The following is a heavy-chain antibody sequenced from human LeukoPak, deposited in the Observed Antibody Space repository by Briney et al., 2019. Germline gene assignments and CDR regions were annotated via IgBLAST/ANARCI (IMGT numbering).Heavy chain of an antibody. CDR2: IYHSGST. CDR1: GGSISSGGYS. D-gene: IGHD3-10*01. V-gene: IGHV4-30-2*01. Sequence: SETLSLTCAVSGGSISSGGYSWSWIRQPPGKGLEWIGFIYHSGSTYYNPSLKSRVTISVDRSKNQFSLKLSSVTAADTAVYYCARSGGITMVRGAKYYFDYWGQGTLVTVSS. J-gene: IGHJ4*02. CDR3: ARSGGITMVRGAKYYFDY.